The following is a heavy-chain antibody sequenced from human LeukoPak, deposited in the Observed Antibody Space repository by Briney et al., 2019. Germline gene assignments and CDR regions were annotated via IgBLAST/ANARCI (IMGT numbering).Heavy chain of an antibody. Sequence: GGFLRLSCAASGFIFNDYAMSWVRQVPGKGLECVSVISASGGKTYYADSVKGRFTISRDNAKNSLFLQMNGLRAEDTAIYYCARDEGVPTNWRFDYWGQGTLVTVSS. V-gene: IGHV3-23*01. CDR1: GFIFNDYA. J-gene: IGHJ4*02. CDR3: ARDEGVPTNWRFDY. CDR2: ISASGGKT. D-gene: IGHD3-10*01.